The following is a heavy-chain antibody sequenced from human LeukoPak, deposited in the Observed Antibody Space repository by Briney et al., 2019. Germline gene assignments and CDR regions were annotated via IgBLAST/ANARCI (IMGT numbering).Heavy chain of an antibody. J-gene: IGHJ4*02. D-gene: IGHD5-24*01. Sequence: GGSLRLSCAASGFTFTNYVMGWVRQAQGKGLEWVSAISENGGAADYADSVRGRFTISRDNSKNTLYLQMNSLTADDTAVYYCARIDGSDDYWGQGTLVTVSS. V-gene: IGHV3-23*01. CDR3: ARIDGSDDY. CDR2: ISENGGAA. CDR1: GFTFTNYV.